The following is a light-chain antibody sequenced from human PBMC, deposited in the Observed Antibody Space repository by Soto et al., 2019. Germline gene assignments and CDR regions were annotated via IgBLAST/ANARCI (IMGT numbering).Light chain of an antibody. J-gene: IGKJ1*01. CDR1: QSVSSNY. V-gene: IGKV3-20*01. CDR3: QQFGPSPT. Sequence: IVLTQSPGTLSLSPGERATLSCRASQSVSSNYLAWYQHKPGQAPRLLIYGASSRATGIPDRFSGSVSGTAFTLTISRLEPEDFAVYYCQQFGPSPTFGQGTKVESK. CDR2: GAS.